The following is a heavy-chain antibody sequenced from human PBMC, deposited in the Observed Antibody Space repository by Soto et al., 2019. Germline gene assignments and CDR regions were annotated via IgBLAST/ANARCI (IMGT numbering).Heavy chain of an antibody. D-gene: IGHD6-19*01. CDR3: AREYSGWLYYYYYGMDV. Sequence: GGSLRLSCAASGFTFSSYAMHWVRQAPGKGLEWVAVISYDGSNKYYADSVKGRFTISRDNSKNTLYLQMNSLRAEDTAVYYCAREYSGWLYYYYYGMDVWGQGTTVTVSS. J-gene: IGHJ6*02. CDR2: ISYDGSNK. V-gene: IGHV3-30-3*01. CDR1: GFTFSSYA.